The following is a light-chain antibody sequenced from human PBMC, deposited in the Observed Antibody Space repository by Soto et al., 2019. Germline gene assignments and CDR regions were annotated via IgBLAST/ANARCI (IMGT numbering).Light chain of an antibody. Sequence: ENVLTLSPGTLSLSQGERATLSCRASQSVSNNYLAWYQQKPGQAPRLLIYGASNRATGIPDRFSGSGSGTDFTLTISRLEPEDFAVYYCQQYGSSGTFGQGTKVDIK. CDR1: QSVSNNY. CDR3: QQYGSSGT. CDR2: GAS. V-gene: IGKV3-20*01. J-gene: IGKJ1*01.